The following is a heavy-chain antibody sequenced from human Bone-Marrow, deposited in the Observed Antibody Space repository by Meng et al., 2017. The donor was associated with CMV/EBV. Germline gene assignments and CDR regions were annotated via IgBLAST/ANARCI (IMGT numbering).Heavy chain of an antibody. CDR3: ARELQDWFDP. D-gene: IGHD4-11*01. CDR1: GGTFSSYA. J-gene: IGHJ5*02. CDR2: IIPILGIA. Sequence: SVKVSCKASGGTFSSYAISWVRQAPGQGLEWMGGIIPILGIANYAQKFQGRVTITTDESTSTAYMELSSLRSEDTAVYYCARELQDWFDPWGQGTLVTVSS. V-gene: IGHV1-69*10.